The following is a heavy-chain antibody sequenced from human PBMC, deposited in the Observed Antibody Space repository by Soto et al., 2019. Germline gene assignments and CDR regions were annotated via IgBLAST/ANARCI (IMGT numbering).Heavy chain of an antibody. CDR1: GGSISGHY. CDR2: IYSSGTT. J-gene: IGHJ4*02. V-gene: IGHV4-4*07. CDR3: ARNFDIAATGTAFDS. D-gene: IGHD6-13*01. Sequence: QVQLRESGPSLVRPSETLSLTCSVSGGSISGHYWSWIRLPAGRRLQWVGRIYSSGTTNYNPSLKSRVRMSVDTDRNSFSLRLDSVTAADTAVYYCARNFDIAATGTAFDSWGRGVLVTVSS.